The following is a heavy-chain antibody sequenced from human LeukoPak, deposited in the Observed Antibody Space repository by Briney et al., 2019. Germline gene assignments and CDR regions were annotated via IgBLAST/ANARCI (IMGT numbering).Heavy chain of an antibody. CDR1: GGSIISSYY. V-gene: IGHV4-61*02. Sequence: SETLSLTCTVSGGSIISSYYWSWIRQPAGKGLEWIGRIYTSGSTNYNPSLKSRVTISVDTSKNQFSLKLSSVTAADTAVYYCARSGTYCSSTSCSSNWFDPWGQGTLVTVSS. D-gene: IGHD2-2*01. CDR3: ARSGTYCSSTSCSSNWFDP. J-gene: IGHJ5*02. CDR2: IYTSGST.